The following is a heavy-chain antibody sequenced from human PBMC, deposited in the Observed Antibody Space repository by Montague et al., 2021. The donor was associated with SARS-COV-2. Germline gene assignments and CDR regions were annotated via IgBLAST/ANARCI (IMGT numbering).Heavy chain of an antibody. CDR2: IYASGST. CDR3: ARDLSSSWSSWFDP. V-gene: IGHV4-61*02. CDR1: GGYISSGSYY. Sequence: TLSLTCTVSGGYISSGSYYWSWIRQPAGRGMEWIGRIYASGSTKYNPSLKSRVTISVDTSKNQFSLKVSSVTAADTAVYYCARDLSSSWSSWFDPWGQGTPVTVSS. D-gene: IGHD6-13*01. J-gene: IGHJ5*02.